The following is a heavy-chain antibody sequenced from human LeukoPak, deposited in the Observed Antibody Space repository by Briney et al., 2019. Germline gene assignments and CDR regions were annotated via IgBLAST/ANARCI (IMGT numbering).Heavy chain of an antibody. CDR3: AKEGGIAAEYYYYGMDV. J-gene: IGHJ6*02. CDR1: GFTFSSYG. V-gene: IGHV3-33*06. CDR2: IWYDGSNK. D-gene: IGHD6-13*01. Sequence: GRSLRLSCAASGFTFSSYGMHWVRQAPGKGLEWVAVIWYDGSNKYYADSVKGRFTISRDNYKNTLYLQMNSLRAEDTAVYYCAKEGGIAAEYYYYGMDVWGQGTTVTVSS.